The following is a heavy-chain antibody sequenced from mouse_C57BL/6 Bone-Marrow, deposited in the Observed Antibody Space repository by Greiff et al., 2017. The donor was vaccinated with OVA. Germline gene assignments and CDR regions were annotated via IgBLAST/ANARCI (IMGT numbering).Heavy chain of an antibody. CDR1: GFNIKDYY. J-gene: IGHJ2*01. Sequence: DVQLQESGAELVKPGASVKLSCTASGFNIKDYYMHWVKQRTEQGLEWIGRIDPEDGETKYAPTFQGKATITADTSSNTAYLQLSSLTSEDTAVYYCAREGLSYFDYWGQGTTLTVSS. D-gene: IGHD6-1*01. V-gene: IGHV14-2*01. CDR3: AREGLSYFDY. CDR2: IDPEDGET.